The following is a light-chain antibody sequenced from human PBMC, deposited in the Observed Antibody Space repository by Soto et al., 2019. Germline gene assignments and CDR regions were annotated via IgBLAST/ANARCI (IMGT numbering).Light chain of an antibody. J-gene: IGLJ1*01. V-gene: IGLV2-23*01. CDR3: CSYAGSSTYV. CDR2: EDT. CDR1: SRDVGIYNL. Sequence: QSVLTQPASVSGSPGQSITISCTGTSRDVGIYNLVSWYQLHPGKVHKLIIYEDTKRPSGISSRFSGSESGITAFLTISGLQAEDEADYYCCSYAGSSTYVFGTGTQVTVL.